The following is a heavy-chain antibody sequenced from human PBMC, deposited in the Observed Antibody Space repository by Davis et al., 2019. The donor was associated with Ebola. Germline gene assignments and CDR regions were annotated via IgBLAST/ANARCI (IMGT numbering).Heavy chain of an antibody. J-gene: IGHJ6*02. CDR1: GYSFTSYW. V-gene: IGHV5-10-1*01. CDR2: IDPSDSYT. Sequence: GESLKISCKGSGYSFTSYWISWVRQMPGKGLEWMGRIDPSDSYTNNSPSFQGHVTISADKSISTAYLQWSSLKASDTAMYYCARHVTSSGWYGTAREIGMDVWGQGTTVTVSS. CDR3: ARHVTSSGWYGTAREIGMDV. D-gene: IGHD6-19*01.